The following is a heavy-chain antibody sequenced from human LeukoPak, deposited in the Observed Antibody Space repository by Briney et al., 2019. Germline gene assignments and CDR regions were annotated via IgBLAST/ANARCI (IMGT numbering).Heavy chain of an antibody. CDR1: GFTFNSYA. D-gene: IGHD5-12*01. CDR3: AKDSYGMVATGGWFDP. Sequence: GGSLRLSCAASGFTFNSYAMHWVRQAPGKGLEWVAVISSDGSNNYYADSVKGRFTISRDNSKNTLYLQVNSLRAEDTAVYYCAKDSYGMVATGGWFDPWGQGTLVTVSS. CDR2: ISSDGSNN. J-gene: IGHJ5*02. V-gene: IGHV3-30-3*01.